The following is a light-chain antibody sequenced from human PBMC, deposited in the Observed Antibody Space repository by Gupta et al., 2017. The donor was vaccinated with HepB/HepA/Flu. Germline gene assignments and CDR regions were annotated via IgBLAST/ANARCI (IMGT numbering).Light chain of an antibody. CDR2: LGS. J-gene: IGKJ4*01. Sequence: VMTQSPLSLPVTPGEPASISCSSSQSRLSRNGNNSVDWYLQKPGRSPQLLIYLGSTRASGVPDRFSGSGSGTDFTLKISRVEAEDVGVYYCRQALTSPLTFGGGTKVEIK. CDR3: RQALTSPLT. V-gene: IGKV2-28*01. CDR1: QSRLSRNGNNS.